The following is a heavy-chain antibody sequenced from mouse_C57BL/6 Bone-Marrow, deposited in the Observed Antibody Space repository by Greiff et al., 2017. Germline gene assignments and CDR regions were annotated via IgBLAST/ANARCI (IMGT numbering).Heavy chain of an antibody. CDR1: GYTFTSYW. CDR3: ARQVYDYVYAMDY. J-gene: IGHJ4*01. D-gene: IGHD2-4*01. V-gene: IGHV1-64*01. CDR2: IHPNSGST. Sequence: QVQLQQPGAELVKPGASVTLSCKASGYTFTSYWMHWVKQRPGQGLEWIGMIHPNSGSTNYNEKFKSKATLTVDKSSSTAYMQLSSLTSEDSAVYYCARQVYDYVYAMDYWGQGTSVTVSS.